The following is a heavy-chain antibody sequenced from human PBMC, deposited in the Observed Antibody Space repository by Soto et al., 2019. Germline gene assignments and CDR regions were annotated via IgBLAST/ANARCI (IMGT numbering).Heavy chain of an antibody. V-gene: IGHV2-5*02. J-gene: IGHJ5*01. CDR1: GFSFSINGVA. Sequence: QITLKESGPTLVKPTQTLTLTCTFSGFSFSINGVAVGWIRQPPGQALEWLALIYWDDDQRYTPSLKNRLTITKDTSRNQVVLTMTNMDPVDTATYYCAHKRDVSRGFKSWGQGTLVTVSS. CDR3: AHKRDVSRGFKS. CDR2: IYWDDDQ.